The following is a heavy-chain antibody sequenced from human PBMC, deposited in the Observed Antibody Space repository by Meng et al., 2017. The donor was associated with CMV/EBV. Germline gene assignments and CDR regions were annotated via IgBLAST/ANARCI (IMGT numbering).Heavy chain of an antibody. CDR3: ARLKLGYCSSTSCYAPYYYYGMDV. CDR2: INHSGCT. CDR1: VGSFSGFY. D-gene: IGHD2-2*01. V-gene: IGHV4-34*01. J-gene: IGHJ6*02. Sequence: SQTLSLTCAVYVGSFSGFYWSWIRQPPGKGLEWIGEINHSGCTNYNPSLKSRVTISVDTSKNQFSLKLSSVTAADTAVYYCARLKLGYCSSTSCYAPYYYYGMDVWGQGTTVTVSS.